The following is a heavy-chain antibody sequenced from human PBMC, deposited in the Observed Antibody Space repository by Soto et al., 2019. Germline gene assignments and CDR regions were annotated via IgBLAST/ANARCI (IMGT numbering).Heavy chain of an antibody. D-gene: IGHD3-16*01. J-gene: IGHJ6*02. CDR3: ARGYVRYYGMDV. CDR1: VFTFSSYS. CDR2: ISGVSSTI. V-gene: IGHV3-48*02. Sequence: GRSLRLSCAASVFTFSSYSMNWVRQAPGKGLEWVSYISGVSSTIYYAYSVRGRFTISRDNAKNSLSLQMNRRRDEDTAVYICARGYVRYYGMDVWGQGTTVTVSS.